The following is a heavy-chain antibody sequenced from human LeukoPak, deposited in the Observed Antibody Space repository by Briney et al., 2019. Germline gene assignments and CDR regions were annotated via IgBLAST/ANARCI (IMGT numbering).Heavy chain of an antibody. CDR3: ASGLGYSSSCYY. D-gene: IGHD6-13*01. V-gene: IGHV4-34*01. CDR2: INHSGST. J-gene: IGHJ4*02. Sequence: PGGSLRLSCGVSGVTFSSHGMNWVRQPPGKGLEWIGEINHSGSTNYNPSLKSRVTISVDTSKNQFSLKLSSVTAADTAVYYCASGLGYSSSCYYWGQGTLVTVSS. CDR1: GVTFSSHG.